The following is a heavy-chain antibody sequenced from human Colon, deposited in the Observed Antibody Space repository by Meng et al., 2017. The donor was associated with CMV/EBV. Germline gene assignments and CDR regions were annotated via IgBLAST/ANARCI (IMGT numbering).Heavy chain of an antibody. Sequence: GESLKISCAGSEFAFDAFSMHWIRQAPGKGPEWVALINWDGGKTYYGDSVKGRFTISRDNSKKSLYLQMHSLRPEDTAIYYCAKDAYGSWSHFDYWGQGTLVTVSS. J-gene: IGHJ4*02. CDR2: INWDGGKT. CDR3: AKDAYGSWSHFDY. V-gene: IGHV3-43*01. D-gene: IGHD3-10*01. CDR1: EFAFDAFS.